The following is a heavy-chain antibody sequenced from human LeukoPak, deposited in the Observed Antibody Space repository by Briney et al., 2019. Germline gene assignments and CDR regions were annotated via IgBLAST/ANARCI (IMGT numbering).Heavy chain of an antibody. CDR3: TKDFEVVITSLFDY. Sequence: GRSLRLSCAASGFTFDDYAMHWVRQAPGKGLEWVSGISWNSGSIGYADSVKGRFTISRDNAKNSLYLQMNSLRAEDTALYYCTKDFEVVITSLFDYGGQGTRVTDSS. CDR1: GFTFDDYA. V-gene: IGHV3-9*01. CDR2: ISWNSGSI. J-gene: IGHJ4*02. D-gene: IGHD3-22*01.